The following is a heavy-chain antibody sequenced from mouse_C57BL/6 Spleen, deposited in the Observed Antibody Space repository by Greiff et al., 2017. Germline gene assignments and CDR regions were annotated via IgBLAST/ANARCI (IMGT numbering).Heavy chain of an antibody. CDR3: ASCSYGLYAMDY. J-gene: IGHJ4*01. Sequence: EVKVEESGGGLVKPGGSLKLSCAASGFTFSSYTMSWVRQTPEKRLEWVATISGGGGNTYYPDSVKGRFTISRDNAKDTLYLQMSSLRSEDTALYYCASCSYGLYAMDYWGQGTSVTVSS. D-gene: IGHD1-1*01. CDR2: ISGGGGNT. V-gene: IGHV5-9*01. CDR1: GFTFSSYT.